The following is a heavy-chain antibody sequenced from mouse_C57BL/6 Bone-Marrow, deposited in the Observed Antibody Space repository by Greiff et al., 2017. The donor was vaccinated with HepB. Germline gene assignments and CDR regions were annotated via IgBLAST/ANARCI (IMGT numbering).Heavy chain of an antibody. V-gene: IGHV1-55*01. CDR2: IYPGSGST. D-gene: IGHD2-2*01. CDR3: ARQSTMVTTAWFAY. J-gene: IGHJ3*01. Sequence: LQQPGAELVKPGASVKMSCKASGYTFTSYWITWVKQRPGQGLEWIGDIYPGSGSTNYNEKFKSKATLTVDTSSSTAYMQLSSLTSEDSAVYYCARQSTMVTTAWFAYWGQGTLVTVSA. CDR1: GYTFTSYW.